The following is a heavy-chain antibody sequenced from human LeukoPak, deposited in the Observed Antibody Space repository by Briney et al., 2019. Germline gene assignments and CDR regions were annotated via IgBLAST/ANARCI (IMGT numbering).Heavy chain of an antibody. J-gene: IGHJ5*02. D-gene: IGHD5-18*01. CDR3: ARSYGNIPLDP. V-gene: IGHV3-21*01. Sequence: PGGSLRLSCAASGFTFSSYWMHWVRQAPGKGLEWVSSISSSSSYIYYADSVKGRFTISRDNAKNSLYLQMNSLRAEDTAVYYCARSYGNIPLDPWGREPWSPSPQ. CDR1: GFTFSSYW. CDR2: ISSSSSYI.